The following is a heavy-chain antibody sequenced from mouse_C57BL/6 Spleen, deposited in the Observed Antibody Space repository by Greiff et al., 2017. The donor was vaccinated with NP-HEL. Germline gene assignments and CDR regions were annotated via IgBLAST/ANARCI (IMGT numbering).Heavy chain of an antibody. CDR2: IYPSDSET. D-gene: IGHD1-1*01. J-gene: IGHJ2*01. Sequence: QVQLQQPGAELVRPGSSVKLSCKASGYTFTSYWMDWVKQRPGQGLEWIGNIYPSDSETHYNQKFKDKATLTVDKSSSTAYMQLSSLTSEDSAVYDCARGVITTVGDYWGQGTTLTVSS. V-gene: IGHV1-61*01. CDR1: GYTFTSYW. CDR3: ARGVITTVGDY.